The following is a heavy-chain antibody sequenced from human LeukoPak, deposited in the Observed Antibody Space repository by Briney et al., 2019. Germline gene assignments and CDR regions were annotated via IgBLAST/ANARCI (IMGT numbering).Heavy chain of an antibody. CDR2: INPNSGGT. V-gene: IGHV1-2*02. CDR1: GYTFTDYF. CDR3: AKDRRGRGITFGGVIVHEFDY. D-gene: IGHD3-16*02. J-gene: IGHJ4*02. Sequence: ASVKVSCKASGYTFTDYFIHWVRQAPGQGLEWMGWINPNSGGTKYGQKFQGRVTLTRDTSISTANMELNSLRAEDTAVYYCAKDRRGRGITFGGVIVHEFDYWGQGTLVTVSS.